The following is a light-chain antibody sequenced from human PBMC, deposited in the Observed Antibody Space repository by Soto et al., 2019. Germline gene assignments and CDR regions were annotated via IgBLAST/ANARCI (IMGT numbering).Light chain of an antibody. Sequence: EIVLTQSPATLSLSPGEIATLSCRASQSVSSYLAWYQQKPGQAPRLLIYDASNSATGIPARFSGSGSGTDFTLNISGLEPEDFAVYYCQQRSNWPLTFGGGTKVEIK. V-gene: IGKV3-11*01. CDR3: QQRSNWPLT. CDR2: DAS. CDR1: QSVSSY. J-gene: IGKJ4*01.